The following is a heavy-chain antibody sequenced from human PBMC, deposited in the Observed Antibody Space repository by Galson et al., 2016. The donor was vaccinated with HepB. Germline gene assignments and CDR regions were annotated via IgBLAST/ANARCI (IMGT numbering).Heavy chain of an antibody. V-gene: IGHV4-34*01. CDR3: ARGHSRYCGGDCYSPVDY. Sequence: ETLSLTCAVYGGSFSGYYWSWIRQPPGEGLEWIGEINHSGSTHYNPSLRSRDTISVDTSKNQFSLKLSSVTAADTAVYYRARGHSRYCGGDCYSPVDYWGQGTLVTVSS. CDR1: GGSFSGYY. D-gene: IGHD2-21*02. J-gene: IGHJ4*02. CDR2: INHSGST.